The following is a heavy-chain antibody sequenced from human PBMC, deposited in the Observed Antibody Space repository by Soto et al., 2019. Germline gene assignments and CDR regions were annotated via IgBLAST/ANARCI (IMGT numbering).Heavy chain of an antibody. CDR1: GGSISSSSYY. J-gene: IGHJ5*02. Sequence: PSETLSLTCTVSGGSISSSSYYWGWIRQPPGKGLEWIGSIYYSGSTYYNPSLKSRVTISVDTSKNQFSLKLSSVTAADTAVYYCARRPGTIFGVVIGITWGQGTLVTVSS. D-gene: IGHD3-3*01. CDR3: ARRPGTIFGVVIGIT. CDR2: IYYSGST. V-gene: IGHV4-39*01.